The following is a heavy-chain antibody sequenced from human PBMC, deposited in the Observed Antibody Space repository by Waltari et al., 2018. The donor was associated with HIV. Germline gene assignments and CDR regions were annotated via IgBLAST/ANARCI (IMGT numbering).Heavy chain of an antibody. CDR2: IDIEGRSR. Sequence: EVQLVESGGGLVKPGGSLRLSCAASGFTFTHYCMHWVRQAPGKGLEWVARIDIEGRSRAYGGPMKGRTTITRDTANNTLELRMRRLRVESMAVYYCVRVDYLGWASDYHYGMDVWSRGTTVTVAS. CDR3: VRVDYLGWASDYHYGMDV. V-gene: IGHV3-74*03. D-gene: IGHD3-9*01. CDR1: GFTFTHYC. J-gene: IGHJ6*02.